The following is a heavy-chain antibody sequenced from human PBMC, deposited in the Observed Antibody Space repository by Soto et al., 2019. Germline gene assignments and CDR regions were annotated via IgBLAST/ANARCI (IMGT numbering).Heavy chain of an antibody. D-gene: IGHD6-13*01. CDR1: GGSISSYY. J-gene: IGHJ5*02. CDR3: ARAEATLAAGGLFDP. CDR2: IYYSGST. V-gene: IGHV4-59*01. Sequence: QVQLQESGPGLVKPSETLSLTCTVSGGSISSYYWSWIRQPPGKGLEWIGYIYYSGSTNYNPSRKSRVTISVDTSKNQFSLKLSSVTAADTAVYYCARAEATLAAGGLFDPWGQGTLVTVSS.